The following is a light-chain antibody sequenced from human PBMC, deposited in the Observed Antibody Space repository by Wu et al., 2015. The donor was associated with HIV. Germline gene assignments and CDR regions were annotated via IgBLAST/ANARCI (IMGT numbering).Light chain of an antibody. Sequence: EIVLTQSPDTLSLSSGEGATLSCRASQIISSSYLAWYQQKPGQAPRLLIYGASSRATGIPDRFNGSESETDFTLTINTLEPEDSAVYYCQQYGNSFGYTFGQGTKLEI. J-gene: IGKJ2*01. CDR2: GAS. V-gene: IGKV3-20*01. CDR3: QQYGNSFGYT. CDR1: QIISSSY.